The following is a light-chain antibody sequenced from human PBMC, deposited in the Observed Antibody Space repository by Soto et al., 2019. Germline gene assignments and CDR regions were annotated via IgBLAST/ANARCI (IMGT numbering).Light chain of an antibody. Sequence: EMVLTQSPGTLSLSPGDRATLSCRASQTIDNTLAWYQRKPGQAPRLLIYGVSNRATGIPARFSGSGSGTDFTLTISRLKPEDFAVYYCQQYKTFGQGTEVDI. V-gene: IGKV3-20*01. CDR3: QQYKT. CDR2: GVS. J-gene: IGKJ1*01. CDR1: QTIDNT.